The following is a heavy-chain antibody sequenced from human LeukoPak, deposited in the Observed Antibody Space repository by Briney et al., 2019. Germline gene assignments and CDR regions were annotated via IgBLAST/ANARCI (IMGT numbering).Heavy chain of an antibody. CDR2: IKQDGSEK. Sequence: PGGSLRLSCAASGFTVSSNYMSWVRQAPGKGLEWVANIKQDGSEKYYVDSVKGRFTISRDNAKNSLYLQMNSLRAEDTAVYYCARGYDFWSGYYNDYYYGMDVWGQGTTVTVSS. CDR3: ARGYDFWSGYYNDYYYGMDV. CDR1: GFTVSSNY. D-gene: IGHD3-3*01. V-gene: IGHV3-7*01. J-gene: IGHJ6*02.